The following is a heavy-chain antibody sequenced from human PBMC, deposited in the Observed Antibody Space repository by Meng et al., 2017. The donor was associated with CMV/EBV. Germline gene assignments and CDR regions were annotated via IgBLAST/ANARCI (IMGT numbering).Heavy chain of an antibody. CDR2: IRYDGSNK. D-gene: IGHD4-11*01. CDR3: AKDKGEDDYSNEGGIIDY. Sequence: GESLKISCAASGFTFSSYGMHWVRQAPGKGLEWVAFIRYDGSNKYYADSVKGRFTISRDNSKNTLYLQMNSLRAEDTAVYYCAKDKGEDDYSNEGGIIDYWGQGTLVTVSS. J-gene: IGHJ4*02. CDR1: GFTFSSYG. V-gene: IGHV3-30*02.